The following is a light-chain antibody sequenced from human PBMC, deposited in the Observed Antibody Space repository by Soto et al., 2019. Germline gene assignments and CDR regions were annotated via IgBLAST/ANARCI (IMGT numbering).Light chain of an antibody. Sequence: EIVLTQSPATLSLSPGERATLSCRTSQSVSSYLAWYQQKPGQAPRLLIYDTSNRATGIPAKFSGSGSGTDFTLTISSLEPEDFAVYYCQQRSHWPYTFGQGTKLEIK. CDR1: QSVSSY. V-gene: IGKV3-11*01. CDR2: DTS. CDR3: QQRSHWPYT. J-gene: IGKJ2*01.